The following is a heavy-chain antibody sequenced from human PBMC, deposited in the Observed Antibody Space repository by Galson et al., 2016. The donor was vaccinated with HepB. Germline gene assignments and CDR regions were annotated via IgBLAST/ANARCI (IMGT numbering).Heavy chain of an antibody. CDR1: GLTFSNFW. CDR3: ARGPTVTFYGGPTWFDP. CDR2: INEDGGGK. Sequence: SLRLSCAVSGLTFSNFWMSWVRQAPGKGLEWVANINEDGGGKYYVDSVKGRFTISRDRSKNMLYLQVSSLRVEDTAVYYCARGPTVTFYGGPTWFDPWGRGTVVIVSS. V-gene: IGHV3-7*03. J-gene: IGHJ5*02. D-gene: IGHD2-21*02.